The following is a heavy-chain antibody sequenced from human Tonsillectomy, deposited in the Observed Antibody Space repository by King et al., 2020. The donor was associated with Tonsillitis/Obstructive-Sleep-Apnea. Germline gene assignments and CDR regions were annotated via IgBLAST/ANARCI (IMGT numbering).Heavy chain of an antibody. V-gene: IGHV5-51*01. CDR3: ARHKYCSTSICYNYYYFCMDD. D-gene: IGHD2-2*01. J-gene: IGHJ6*02. Sequence: VQLVESGAEVKKPGESLKISCKGSGYSFTTYWIGWVRQMPGKGLEWMGIIYPGDSDTRYSPSFQGQVTISADKSISTAYLQWSNLKASDPAMYYCARHKYCSTSICYNYYYFCMDDWGQGTTVTVSS. CDR2: IYPGDSDT. CDR1: GYSFTTYW.